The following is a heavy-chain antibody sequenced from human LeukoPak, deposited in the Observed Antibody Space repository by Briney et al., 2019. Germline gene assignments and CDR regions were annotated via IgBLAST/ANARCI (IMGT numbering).Heavy chain of an antibody. CDR2: INHSGST. CDR3: ARDPQYGSGSYYNSDQYYFDY. CDR1: GGSFSGYY. D-gene: IGHD3-10*01. Sequence: PSETLSLTCAVYGGSFSGYYWSWIRQPPGKGLEWIGEINHSGSTNYNPSLKSRVTISVDTSKNQFSLKLSSVTAADMAVYYCARDPQYGSGSYYNSDQYYFDYWGQGTLVTVSS. V-gene: IGHV4-34*01. J-gene: IGHJ4*02.